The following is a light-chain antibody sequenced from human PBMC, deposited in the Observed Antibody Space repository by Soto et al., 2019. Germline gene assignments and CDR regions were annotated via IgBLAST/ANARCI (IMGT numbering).Light chain of an antibody. CDR1: SSDVGSYNL. CDR3: WSYASRSPYV. CDR2: EVS. V-gene: IGLV2-23*02. J-gene: IGLJ1*01. Sequence: QSALTQPASLSGSPGQSITISCTGTSSDVGSYNLVSWYQQHPGKAPELMIYEVSERPSGVSNRFSGSKSGNTASLTISGLQAEDEADYYCWSYASRSPYVFGGGAKV.